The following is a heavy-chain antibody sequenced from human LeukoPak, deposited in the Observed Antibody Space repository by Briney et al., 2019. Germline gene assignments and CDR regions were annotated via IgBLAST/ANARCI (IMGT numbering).Heavy chain of an antibody. V-gene: IGHV1-3*01. CDR1: GYTFTSYA. D-gene: IGHD6-19*01. CDR2: INAGNGNT. Sequence: ASVKVSCKASGYTFTSYAMHWVRQAPGQRLERMGWINAGNGNTKYSQKFQGRVTITRDTSASTAYMELSSLRSEDTAVYYCARARGVAVAGTLNYWGQGTLVTVSS. J-gene: IGHJ4*02. CDR3: ARARGVAVAGTLNY.